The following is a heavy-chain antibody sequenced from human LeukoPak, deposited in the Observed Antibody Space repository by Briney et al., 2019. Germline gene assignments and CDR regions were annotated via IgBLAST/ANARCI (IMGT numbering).Heavy chain of an antibody. D-gene: IGHD3-9*01. V-gene: IGHV4-38-2*02. CDR3: ARDGHYDILTGYYFDY. J-gene: IGHJ4*02. Sequence: SETLSLTCTVSGYSISSGYYWGWIRQPPGKGLEWIGNIYYSGNTYYNPSLKSRVTISVDTSKNQFSLKLSSVTAADTAVYYCARDGHYDILTGYYFDYWGQGILVTVSS. CDR2: IYYSGNT. CDR1: GYSISSGYY.